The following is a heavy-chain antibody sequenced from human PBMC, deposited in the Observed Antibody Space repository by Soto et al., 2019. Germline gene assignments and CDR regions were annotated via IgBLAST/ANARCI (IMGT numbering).Heavy chain of an antibody. J-gene: IGHJ2*01. Sequence: EVQLVESGGGLVQPGGSLRLSCAASGFTFSSYSMNWVRQAPGKGLEWVSYISSSSSTIYYADSVKGRFTISRDNAKNSLYLQMNSLRDEDTAVYYCARDADYGANWYFDLWGPGTLVTVSS. CDR2: ISSSSSTI. D-gene: IGHD4-17*01. V-gene: IGHV3-48*02. CDR1: GFTFSSYS. CDR3: ARDADYGANWYFDL.